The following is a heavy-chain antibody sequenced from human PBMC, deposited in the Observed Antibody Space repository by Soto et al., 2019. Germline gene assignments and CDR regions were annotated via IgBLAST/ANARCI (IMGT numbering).Heavy chain of an antibody. CDR2: IWYDGSNK. V-gene: IGHV3-33*01. J-gene: IGHJ6*02. Sequence: QVQLVESGGGVVQPGRSLRLSCAASGFTFSSFGMHWVRQAPGKGLEWVAVIWYDGSNKYYADSVKGRFTISRDNSKNTLYLQVNSLRAEDTAVYYCARESEGGRHVWGQGTTVTVSS. CDR3: ARESEGGRHV. CDR1: GFTFSSFG.